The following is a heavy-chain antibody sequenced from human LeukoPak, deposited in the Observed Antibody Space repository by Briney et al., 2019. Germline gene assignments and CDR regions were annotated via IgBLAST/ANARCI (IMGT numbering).Heavy chain of an antibody. CDR2: IYYSGST. CDR1: GGSISSSSYY. CDR3: ASFPIVVVITTFAFDI. J-gene: IGHJ3*02. Sequence: SETLSLTCTVSGGSISSSSYYWGWIRQPPGKGLEWIGSIYYSGSTYYNPSLKSRVTISVDTSKNQFFLKLSSVTAADTAVYYCASFPIVVVITTFAFDIWGQGTMVTVSS. V-gene: IGHV4-39*01. D-gene: IGHD3-22*01.